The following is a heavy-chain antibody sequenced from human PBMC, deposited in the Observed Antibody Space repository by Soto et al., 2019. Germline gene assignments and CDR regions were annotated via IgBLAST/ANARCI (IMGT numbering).Heavy chain of an antibody. CDR2: ISAYNGNT. Sequence: QVQLVQSGAAVKKPGASVKLSCKASGYTFTSYGISWVRQAPGQGIEWMGWISAYNGNTNYAQKLQGRVTMTTHTSSSTAYMELRSLRSDDTAVYNCARVSHILSTVPTRKNYGMDVWCQGTTVTVSS. V-gene: IGHV1-18*01. J-gene: IGHJ6*02. CDR1: GYTFTSYG. D-gene: IGHD4-4*01. CDR3: ARVSHILSTVPTRKNYGMDV.